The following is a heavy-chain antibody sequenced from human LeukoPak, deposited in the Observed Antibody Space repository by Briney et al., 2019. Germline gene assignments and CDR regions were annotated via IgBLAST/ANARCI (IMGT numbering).Heavy chain of an antibody. CDR3: AGDTAMVILNY. J-gene: IGHJ4*02. V-gene: IGHV4-39*01. CDR1: GGSISSSSYY. Sequence: PSETLSLTCTVSGGSISSSSYYWGWIRQPPGKGLEWIGSIYYSGSTYYNPSLKSRVTISVDTSKNQFSLKLSSVTATDTAVYYCAGDTAMVILNYWGQGTLVTASS. D-gene: IGHD5-18*01. CDR2: IYYSGST.